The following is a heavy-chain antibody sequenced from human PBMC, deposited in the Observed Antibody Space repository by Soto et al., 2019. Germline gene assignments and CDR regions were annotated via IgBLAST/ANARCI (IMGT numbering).Heavy chain of an antibody. Sequence: RDAQKISGKGSGDKVTSQWRGWVRQMRGKGLEWMGIIFPGDSDTRYSPSFQGQVTISADKSISTAYLQWSRRKASDTAIYYCARRRRDILSGSTGTLDYWGQRTPVA. CDR2: IFPGDSDT. CDR1: GDKVTSQW. J-gene: IGHJ4*02. CDR3: ARRRRDILSGSTGTLDY. D-gene: IGHD3-9*01. V-gene: IGHV5-51*01.